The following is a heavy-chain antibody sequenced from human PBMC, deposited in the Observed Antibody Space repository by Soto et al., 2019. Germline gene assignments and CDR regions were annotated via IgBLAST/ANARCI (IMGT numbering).Heavy chain of an antibody. V-gene: IGHV3-7*04. D-gene: IGHD1-26*01. CDR1: ESSVRRDW. Sequence: EVHLVESGGGLVQTGGSLRLSCVISESSVRRDWMNWVRQAPGKGLEWVAHVNQDGSEKYYVDSVKGRFTISRDNAKNSLFLQMNSRRAEDTAMYYCSGGVGDAFWGQGTLVTVSS. CDR2: VNQDGSEK. CDR3: SGGVGDAF. J-gene: IGHJ4*02.